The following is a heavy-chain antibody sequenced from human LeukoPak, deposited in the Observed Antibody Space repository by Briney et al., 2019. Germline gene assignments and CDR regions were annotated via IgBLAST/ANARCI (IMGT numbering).Heavy chain of an antibody. CDR1: GFTFNNYA. CDR3: VKGCSYTSCYTSDY. V-gene: IGHV3-23*01. J-gene: IGHJ4*02. CDR2: ISGSGDST. Sequence: GGSLRLSCAASGFTFNNYAMTWVHHAPGKGLEWVSTISGSGDSTHYADSVKGRFTISRDNSKNMLYLQMNSLRVEDTAIYYCVKGCSYTSCYTSDYWGQGTLVTVSS. D-gene: IGHD2-2*02.